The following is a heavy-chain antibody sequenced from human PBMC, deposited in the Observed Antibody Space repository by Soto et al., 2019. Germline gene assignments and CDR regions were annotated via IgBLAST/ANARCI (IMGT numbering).Heavy chain of an antibody. V-gene: IGHV1-2*02. CDR2: VNPNNGVT. CDR3: ARDADYENNREGNWFDP. Sequence: QLVQSGAEVKQPGASVKVSCKTSGYTFVEFYMHWVRQAPGQGLGWVGWVNPNNGVTHYTGKFQGRVTMTSDKSTRTAYMELTGLRSDDTAVYYCARDADYENNREGNWFDPWGQGTLVIVSS. CDR1: GYTFVEFY. D-gene: IGHD3-16*01. J-gene: IGHJ5*02.